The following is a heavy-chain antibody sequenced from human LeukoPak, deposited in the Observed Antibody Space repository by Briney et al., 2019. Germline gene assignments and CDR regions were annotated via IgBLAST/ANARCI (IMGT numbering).Heavy chain of an antibody. V-gene: IGHV4-4*07. CDR3: ARARLATRYYYDSSGYPGFDP. D-gene: IGHD3-22*01. CDR1: GGSISSYY. Sequence: SETLSLTCTVSGGSISSYYWSWIRQPAGKGLEWIGRIYTSGSTNYNPSLKSRVTISVDTSKNQFSLKLSSVTAADTAVYYCARARLATRYYYDSSGYPGFDPWGQGTLVTVSS. J-gene: IGHJ5*02. CDR2: IYTSGST.